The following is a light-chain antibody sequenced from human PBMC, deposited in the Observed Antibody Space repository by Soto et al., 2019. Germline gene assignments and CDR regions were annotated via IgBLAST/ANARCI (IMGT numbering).Light chain of an antibody. J-gene: IGKJ1*01. Sequence: DFQMTQSPSTLSASVVDRVTITCRASQSIRSRLAWFQQKPGKAPKLLIYDASSLESGVPQRFSGSGSGTEFTLTISSLQTDDFATYYCQHYNSYSEAFGQGTKVDIK. CDR3: QHYNSYSEA. CDR2: DAS. V-gene: IGKV1-5*01. CDR1: QSIRSR.